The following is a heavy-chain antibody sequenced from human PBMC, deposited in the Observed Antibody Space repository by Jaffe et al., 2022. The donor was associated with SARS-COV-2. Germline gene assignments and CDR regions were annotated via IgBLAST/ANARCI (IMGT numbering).Heavy chain of an antibody. V-gene: IGHV3-7*01. CDR1: GFTFSSYW. Sequence: EVQLVESGGGLVQPGGSLRLSCAASGFTFSSYWMSWVRQAPGKGLEWVANIKQDGSEKYYVDSVKGRFTISRDNAKNSLYLQMNSLRAEDTAVYYCARDGGYSSGWYPAQVYYYGMDVWGQGTTVTVSS. D-gene: IGHD6-19*01. J-gene: IGHJ6*02. CDR2: IKQDGSEK. CDR3: ARDGGYSSGWYPAQVYYYGMDV.